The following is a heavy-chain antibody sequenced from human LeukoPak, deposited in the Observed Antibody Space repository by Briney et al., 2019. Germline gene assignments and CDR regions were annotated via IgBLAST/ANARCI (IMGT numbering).Heavy chain of an antibody. CDR3: AGHDAIVGVYYYGLDV. J-gene: IGHJ6*02. CDR2: IYPGDSDT. D-gene: IGHD3-22*01. CDR1: GYSFTSYW. V-gene: IGHV5-51*01. Sequence: GESLKISCKTSGYSFTSYWIAWVRQMPGKGLEWMGIIYPGDSDTRYSPSFQGQVTISADKSISTAYLQWSSLKASDTAMYYCAGHDAIVGVYYYGLDVWGHGTTVTVSS.